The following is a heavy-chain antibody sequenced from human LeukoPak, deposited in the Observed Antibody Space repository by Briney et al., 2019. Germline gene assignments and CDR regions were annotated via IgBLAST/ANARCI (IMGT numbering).Heavy chain of an antibody. V-gene: IGHV3-23*01. CDR2: ISGSGGST. Sequence: GGSLRLSCAASGFTFSGFAMTWVRQAPGKGLEWVSAISGSGGSTYYADSVKGRFTISRDNSKNTLYLQMNSLRAEDTAVYYCAKDRTRSSGWYYQFDYWGQGTLVTVSS. CDR1: GFTFSGFA. D-gene: IGHD6-19*01. CDR3: AKDRTRSSGWYYQFDY. J-gene: IGHJ4*02.